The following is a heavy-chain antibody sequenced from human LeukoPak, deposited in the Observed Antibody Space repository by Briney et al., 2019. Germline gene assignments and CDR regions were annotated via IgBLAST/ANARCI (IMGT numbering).Heavy chain of an antibody. V-gene: IGHV4-59*02. CDR1: GGSVNSYF. D-gene: IGHD4-17*01. CDR3: ARDDYASGYV. J-gene: IGHJ6*04. CDR2: IFYSGST. Sequence: PSETLSLTCTVSGGSVNSYFWSWIRQPPGKGLEWIGYIFYSGSTNYNPSLKSRVTISVDTSKNQFSLKLSSVTAADTAVYYCARDDYASGYVWGKGTTVTVSS.